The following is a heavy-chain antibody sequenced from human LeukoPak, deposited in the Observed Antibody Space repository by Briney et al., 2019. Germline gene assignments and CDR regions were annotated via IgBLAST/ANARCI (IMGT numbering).Heavy chain of an antibody. D-gene: IGHD3-3*01. V-gene: IGHV4-34*01. J-gene: IGHJ5*02. CDR2: INHSGST. CDR1: GVSFSGYY. Sequence: SETLSLTCAVYGVSFSGYYWSWIRQPPGKGLEWIGEINHSGSTNYNPSLKSRVTISVDTSKNQYSLKLSSVTAADRAVYYCARGCGDDSWSGSMGRWWFDPWGQGTLVTVSS. CDR3: ARGCGDDSWSGSMGRWWFDP.